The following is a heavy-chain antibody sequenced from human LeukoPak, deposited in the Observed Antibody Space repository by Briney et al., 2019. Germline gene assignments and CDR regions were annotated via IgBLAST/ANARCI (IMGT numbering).Heavy chain of an antibody. CDR3: ARSSGYMSY. V-gene: IGHV4-38-2*02. D-gene: IGHD3-22*01. J-gene: IGHJ4*02. CDR2: IYHSGST. Sequence: SETLSLTCTVSHYSISSNYYWGWIRRPPGKGLEWIGSIYHSGSTYYNPSLKRRVTISVDTSKNQFSLKLTSVTAADTAVYYCARSSGYMSYWGQGTLVTVSS. CDR1: HYSISSNYY.